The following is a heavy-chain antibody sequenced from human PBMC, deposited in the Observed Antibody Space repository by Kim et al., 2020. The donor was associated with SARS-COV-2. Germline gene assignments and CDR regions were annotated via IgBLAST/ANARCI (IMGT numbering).Heavy chain of an antibody. CDR2: IYYSGST. V-gene: IGHV4-39*01. J-gene: IGHJ4*02. CDR1: GGSISSSSYY. CDR3: ARLVRGYSGYVPGSVY. Sequence: SETLSLTCTVSGGSISSSSYYWGWIRQPPGKGLEWIGSIYYSGSTYYNPSLKSRVTISVDTSKNQFSLKLSSVTAADTAVYYCARLVRGYSGYVPGSVYWGQGTLVTVSS. D-gene: IGHD5-12*01.